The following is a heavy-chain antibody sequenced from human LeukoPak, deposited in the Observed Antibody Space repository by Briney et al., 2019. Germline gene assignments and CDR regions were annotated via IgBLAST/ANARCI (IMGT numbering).Heavy chain of an antibody. J-gene: IGHJ4*02. V-gene: IGHV3-30-3*01. CDR1: GFTFSSYA. D-gene: IGHD2-2*01. Sequence: GGSLRLSCAASGFTFSSYAMHWVRQAPGEGLEWVAVISYDGSNKYYADSVKGRFTISRDSSKNTLYLQMNSLRAEDTAVYYCASYCSSTSCYGGFDYWGQGTLVTVSS. CDR3: ASYCSSTSCYGGFDY. CDR2: ISYDGSNK.